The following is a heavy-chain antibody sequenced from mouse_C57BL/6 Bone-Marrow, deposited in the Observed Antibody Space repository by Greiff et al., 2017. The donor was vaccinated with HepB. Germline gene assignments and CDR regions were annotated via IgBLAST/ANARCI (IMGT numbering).Heavy chain of an antibody. V-gene: IGHV1-52*01. Sequence: VVGPGSSVKLSCKASGYTFTSYWMHWVKQRPIQGLEWIGNIDPSDSETHYNQKFKDKATLTVDKSSSTAYMQLSSLTSEDSAVYYCARRDYGSSWFAYWGQGTLVTVSA. J-gene: IGHJ3*01. CDR3: ARRDYGSSWFAY. CDR2: IDPSDSET. D-gene: IGHD1-1*01. CDR1: GYTFTSYW.